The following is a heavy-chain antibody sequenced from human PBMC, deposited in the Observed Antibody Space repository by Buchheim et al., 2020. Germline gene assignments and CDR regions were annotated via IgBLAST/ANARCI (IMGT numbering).Heavy chain of an antibody. D-gene: IGHD2-15*01. Sequence: EVQLVESGGGLVHPGGSLRLSYAASGFTFSSYAMSWVRQAPAKGLEWVSAISGSGGSTYHADSVKGRFTISRANSKNKLYLQMNSLRAEDTAVYYCAKAVVYCSGGSCYGGSDYYYYYGMDVWGQGTT. J-gene: IGHJ6*02. CDR2: ISGSGGST. V-gene: IGHV3-23*04. CDR3: AKAVVYCSGGSCYGGSDYYYYYGMDV. CDR1: GFTFSSYA.